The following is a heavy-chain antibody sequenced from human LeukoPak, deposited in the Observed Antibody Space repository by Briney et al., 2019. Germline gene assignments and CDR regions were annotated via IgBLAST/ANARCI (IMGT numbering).Heavy chain of an antibody. D-gene: IGHD3-22*01. CDR1: GGSISSSNW. J-gene: IGHJ3*02. CDR2: IYHSGST. V-gene: IGHV4-4*02. CDR3: ARGSGYYYDSSGYPDAFDI. Sequence: SETLPLTCAVSGGSISSSNWWSWVRQPPGKGLEWIGEIYHSGSTNYNPSLKSRVTISVDKSKNQFSLKLSFVTAADTAVYYCARGSGYYYDSSGYPDAFDIWGQGTMVTVSS.